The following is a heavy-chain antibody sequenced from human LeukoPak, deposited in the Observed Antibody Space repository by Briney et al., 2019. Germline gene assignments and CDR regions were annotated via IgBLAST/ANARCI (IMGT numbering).Heavy chain of an antibody. D-gene: IGHD1-26*01. Sequence: PGGSLRLSCAASGFTFSNYAMSNYAMSWVRQAPGKGLEWVSTISGSGRSTYYADSVKGRFTISRDNSKNTLYLQMNSLRAEDTAVYYCAKNLRWELLGDDAFDIWGQGTMVTVSS. CDR3: AKNLRWELLGDDAFDI. V-gene: IGHV3-23*01. CDR1: GFTFSNYAMSNYA. J-gene: IGHJ3*02. CDR2: ISGSGRST.